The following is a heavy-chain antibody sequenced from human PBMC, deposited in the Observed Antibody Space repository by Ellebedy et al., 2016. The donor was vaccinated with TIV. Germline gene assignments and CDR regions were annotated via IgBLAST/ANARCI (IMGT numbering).Heavy chain of an antibody. V-gene: IGHV3-23*01. D-gene: IGHD5-12*01. CDR1: GFTFSSYA. Sequence: GESLKISXAASGFTFSSYAMSWVRQAPGKGLEWVSAISGSGGSTYYADSVKGRFTISRDNSKNTLYLQMNSLRAEDTAVYYCAKDYWSRDIVATKNRGGLDYWGQGTLVTVSS. CDR3: AKDYWSRDIVATKNRGGLDY. CDR2: ISGSGGST. J-gene: IGHJ4*02.